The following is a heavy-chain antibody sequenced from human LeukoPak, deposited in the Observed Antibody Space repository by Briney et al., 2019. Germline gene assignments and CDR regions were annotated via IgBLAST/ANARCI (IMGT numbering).Heavy chain of an antibody. CDR2: ISWNSGSI. V-gene: IGHV3-9*01. Sequence: SLRLSCAASGFTFDDYAMHWIRQAPGKGLEWVSGISWNSGSIGYADSVKGRFTISRDNAKNSLYLQMNSLRAEDTALYYCAKDMTVAGTWGGYFDYWGQGTLVSVSS. D-gene: IGHD6-19*01. J-gene: IGHJ4*02. CDR3: AKDMTVAGTWGGYFDY. CDR1: GFTFDDYA.